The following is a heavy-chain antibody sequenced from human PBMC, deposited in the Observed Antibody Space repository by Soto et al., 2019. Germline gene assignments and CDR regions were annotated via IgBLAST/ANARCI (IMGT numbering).Heavy chain of an antibody. D-gene: IGHD3-3*01. V-gene: IGHV5-51*01. CDR1: GYNFAGYW. CDR3: ARGGVSTRTFDY. Sequence: GESLKSSCKGSGYNFAGYWIAWVRQMPGKGLELMGIIYPSDSDTRYRPSFQGQVIISADKSISSAYLQWSSLRASDTAMYYCARGGVSTRTFDYWGQGTPVTVSS. CDR2: IYPSDSDT. J-gene: IGHJ4*02.